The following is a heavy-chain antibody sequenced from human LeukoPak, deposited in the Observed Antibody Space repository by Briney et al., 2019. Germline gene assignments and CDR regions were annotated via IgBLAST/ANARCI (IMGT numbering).Heavy chain of an antibody. CDR1: GGSISSGGYS. V-gene: IGHV4-30-2*01. CDR3: ARGQLWLPLDV. Sequence: PSQTLSFTCAVSGGSISSGGYSWTWIRQPPGKALEWIGYISQSRNTYYNPSLKSRVSISVDRSKNQFSLKLSSVTAADTAVYYCARGQLWLPLDVWGKGTTVTVSS. D-gene: IGHD5-18*01. CDR2: ISQSRNT. J-gene: IGHJ6*04.